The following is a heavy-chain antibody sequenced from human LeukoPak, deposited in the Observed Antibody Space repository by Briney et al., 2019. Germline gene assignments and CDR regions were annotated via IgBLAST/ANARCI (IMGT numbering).Heavy chain of an antibody. D-gene: IGHD1-20*01. CDR3: ARFWLYNLNAPIRHGMDV. V-gene: IGHV1-69*04. CDR2: IIPILGIA. J-gene: IGHJ6*04. CDR1: GGTFSSYA. Sequence: GASVKLSCKASGGTFSSYAISWVRQAPGQGLEWMGRIIPILGIANYAQKFQGRVTITADKSTSTPYMELNSLRSEDTAVYYCARFWLYNLNAPIRHGMDVWGKGNTVTVFS.